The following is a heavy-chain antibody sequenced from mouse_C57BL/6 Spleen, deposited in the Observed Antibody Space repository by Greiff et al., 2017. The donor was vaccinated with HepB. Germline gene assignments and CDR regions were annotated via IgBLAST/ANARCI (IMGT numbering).Heavy chain of an antibody. J-gene: IGHJ1*03. V-gene: IGHV1-43*01. D-gene: IGHD2-5*01. Sequence: EVQLQQSGPELVKPGASVKISCKASGYSFTGYYMHWVKQSSEKSLEWIGEINPSTGDTSYNQKFKGKATLTVGKSSSTAYMQLKSLTSEDSAVYYCASAYYSNYWYFDVWGTGTTVTVSS. CDR2: INPSTGDT. CDR3: ASAYYSNYWYFDV. CDR1: GYSFTGYY.